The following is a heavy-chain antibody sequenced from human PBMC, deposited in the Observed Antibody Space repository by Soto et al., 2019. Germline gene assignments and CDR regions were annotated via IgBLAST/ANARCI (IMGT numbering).Heavy chain of an antibody. CDR3: ARHNSQWPNWFDP. CDR2: INAGNGNT. Sequence: ASVKVSCKASGYTFTSYAMHWVRQAPGQRLEWMGWINAGNGNTKYSQKFRGRVTMTTDTSTNTAYMDLRSLRSDDTAVYYCARHNSQWPNWFDPWGQGTPVTVSS. D-gene: IGHD1-1*01. V-gene: IGHV1-3*01. J-gene: IGHJ5*02. CDR1: GYTFTSYA.